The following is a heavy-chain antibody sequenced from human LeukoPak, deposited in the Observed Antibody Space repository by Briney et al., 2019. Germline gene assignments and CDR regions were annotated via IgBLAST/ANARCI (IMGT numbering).Heavy chain of an antibody. V-gene: IGHV3-15*01. Sequence: PGGSLRLSCAASGFTFSSYAMSWVRQAPGKGLEWVGRIKSKTDGGTTDYAAPVKGRFTISRDDSKNTLFLQMNSLKTEDTAVYYCTTPFPRYYDSSGYCHWAQGTLVTVSS. J-gene: IGHJ4*02. CDR1: GFTFSSYA. CDR3: TTPFPRYYDSSGYCH. CDR2: IKSKTDGGTT. D-gene: IGHD3-22*01.